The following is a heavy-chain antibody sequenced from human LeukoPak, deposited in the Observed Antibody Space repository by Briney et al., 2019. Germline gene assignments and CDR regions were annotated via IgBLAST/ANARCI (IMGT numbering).Heavy chain of an antibody. CDR1: GGSINSGGYS. CDR2: IYYSGSP. Sequence: SETLSLTCAVSGGSINSGGYSWSWIRQPPGKGPEWIAYIYYSGSPYYNPSLKSRVTISVDRSKNQFSLRLRSVTAADTAMYYCARVDGSGTYDVWFDPWGQGTLVTVSS. CDR3: ARVDGSGTYDVWFDP. J-gene: IGHJ5*02. V-gene: IGHV4-30-2*01. D-gene: IGHD3-10*01.